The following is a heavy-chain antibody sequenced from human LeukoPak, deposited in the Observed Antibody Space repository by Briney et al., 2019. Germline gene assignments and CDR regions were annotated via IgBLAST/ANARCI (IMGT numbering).Heavy chain of an antibody. CDR1: GYTFTSYD. J-gene: IGHJ4*02. D-gene: IGHD3-10*01. V-gene: IGHV1-8*01. CDR3: ARDLDGSGSYYTDY. CDR2: MNPNSGDT. Sequence: ASVKVSCKASGYTFTSYDINWVRQATGQGLEWMGWMNPNSGDTGYVQKFQGRVTMTRDTSISTAYMELSSLRSEDTAVYYCARDLDGSGSYYTDYWGQGTLVTVSS.